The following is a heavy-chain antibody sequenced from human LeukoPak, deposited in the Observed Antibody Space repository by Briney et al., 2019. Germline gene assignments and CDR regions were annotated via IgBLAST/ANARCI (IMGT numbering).Heavy chain of an antibody. CDR1: GYTFTSYG. V-gene: IGHV1-18*01. Sequence: ASVKVSCKASGYTFTSYGISWVRQAPGQGLELMGWISAYNGNTNYAQKLQGRVTMTTDTSTSTAYMELRSLRSDDTAVYYCARDRDIVVVPAAIVHFDYWGQGTLVTVSS. CDR2: ISAYNGNT. J-gene: IGHJ4*02. CDR3: ARDRDIVVVPAAIVHFDY. D-gene: IGHD2-2*01.